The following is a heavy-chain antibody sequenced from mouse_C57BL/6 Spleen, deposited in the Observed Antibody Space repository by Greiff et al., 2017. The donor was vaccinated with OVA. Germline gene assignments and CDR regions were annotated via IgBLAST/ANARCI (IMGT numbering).Heavy chain of an antibody. CDR3: ARVEKGFDY. CDR1: GYSITSGYY. V-gene: IGHV3-6*01. Sequence: EVKLQESGPGLVKPSQSLSLTCSVTGYSITSGYYWNWIRQFPGNKLEWMGYISYDGSNNYNPSLKNRISITRDTSKNQFFLKLNSVTTEDTATYYCARVEKGFDYWGQGTTLTVSS. J-gene: IGHJ2*01. CDR2: ISYDGSN.